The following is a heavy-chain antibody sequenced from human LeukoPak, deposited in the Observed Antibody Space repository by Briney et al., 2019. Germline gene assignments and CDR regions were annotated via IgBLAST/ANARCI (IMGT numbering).Heavy chain of an antibody. CDR3: ARDGGWLRENYYYGMDV. J-gene: IGHJ6*02. CDR1: GFTFSSYA. V-gene: IGHV3-30-3*01. Sequence: GGSLRLSCAASGFTFSSYAMHWVRQAPGKGLEWVAVISYDGSNKYYADSVKGRFTISRDNSKNTLYLQMNSLRAEDTAVYYCARDGGWLRENYYYGMDVWGQGTTVTVSS. D-gene: IGHD5-12*01. CDR2: ISYDGSNK.